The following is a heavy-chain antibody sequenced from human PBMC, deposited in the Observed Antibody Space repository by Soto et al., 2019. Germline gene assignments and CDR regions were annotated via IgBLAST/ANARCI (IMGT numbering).Heavy chain of an antibody. CDR2: ISYDGSNK. J-gene: IGHJ4*02. CDR3: ANDQAGGYSYGTFDY. V-gene: IGHV3-30*18. D-gene: IGHD5-18*01. CDR1: GFTFSSYG. Sequence: GGSLRLSCAASGFTFSSYGMHWVRQAPGKGLEWVAVISYDGSNKYYADSVKGRFTISRDNSKSTLYLQMNSLRAEDTAVYYCANDQAGGYSYGTFDYWGQGTLVTVSS.